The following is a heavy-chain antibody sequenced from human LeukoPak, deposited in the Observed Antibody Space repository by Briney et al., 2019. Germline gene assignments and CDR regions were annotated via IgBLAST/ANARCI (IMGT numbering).Heavy chain of an antibody. Sequence: ASVKVSCKASGYTFTSYSFSWVRQAPGQGLDWMGWVSTNNDKANYAQKLQGRVTMTTDTSTSTAYMELRSLSSDDTAVYYCARVVTGYYRLDPWGLGTLVTVSS. J-gene: IGHJ5*02. D-gene: IGHD3-9*01. CDR1: GYTFTSYS. CDR2: VSTNNDKA. V-gene: IGHV1-18*01. CDR3: ARVVTGYYRLDP.